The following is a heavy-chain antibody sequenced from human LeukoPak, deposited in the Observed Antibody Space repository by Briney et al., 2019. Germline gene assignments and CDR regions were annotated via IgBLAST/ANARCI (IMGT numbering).Heavy chain of an antibody. V-gene: IGHV4-31*03. J-gene: IGHJ4*02. D-gene: IGHD2-15*01. CDR2: ITHSGST. Sequence: SETLPLTCTVSGASISSAGHYWSWIRHLPGQGLEWIGYITHSGSTSYNPSLKSRLTISVDTSKNLFSLKLTSVTVADTAVYFCARDCGAGTCSIGIFDFWGQGALVSVSS. CDR3: ARDCGAGTCSIGIFDF. CDR1: GASISSAGHY.